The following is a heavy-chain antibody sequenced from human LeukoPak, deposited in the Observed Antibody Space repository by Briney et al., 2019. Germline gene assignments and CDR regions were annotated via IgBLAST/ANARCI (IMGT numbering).Heavy chain of an antibody. V-gene: IGHV4-31*03. CDR2: IYYSGST. D-gene: IGHD5-18*01. J-gene: IGHJ1*01. CDR1: GGSISSGGYY. Sequence: SQTLSLTCTVSGGSISSGGYYWSWIRQHQGKGLEGIGYIYYSGSTYYNPSLKSRVTISVDTSKNQFSLKLSSVTAADTAAYYCARDGGIQLWSRYFQHWGQGTLVTVSS. CDR3: ARDGGIQLWSRYFQH.